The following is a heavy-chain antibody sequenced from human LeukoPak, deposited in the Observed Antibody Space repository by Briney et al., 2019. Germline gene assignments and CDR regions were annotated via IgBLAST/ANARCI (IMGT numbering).Heavy chain of an antibody. V-gene: IGHV1-8*01. J-gene: IGHJ4*02. Sequence: ASVKVSCKASGYTFTSYDINWVRQATGQGLEWMGWMNPNSGNTGHAQKFQGRVTMTRNTSISTAYMELSSLRSEDTAVYYCARGTRPMARGVKKPYYFDYWGQGTLVTVSS. CDR3: ARGTRPMARGVKKPYYFDY. CDR2: MNPNSGNT. CDR1: GYTFTSYD. D-gene: IGHD3-10*01.